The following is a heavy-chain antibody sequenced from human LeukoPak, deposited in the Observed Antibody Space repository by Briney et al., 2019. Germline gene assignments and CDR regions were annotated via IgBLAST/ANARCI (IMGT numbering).Heavy chain of an antibody. CDR2: IFFDGTKR. D-gene: IGHD2-15*01. CDR3: ARDHGCSGGACYFFDD. V-gene: IGHV3-30*04. J-gene: IGHJ4*02. Sequence: GGSLRLSCAASGFTFTSYVIHWVRQAPGKGLEWVAVIFFDGTKRYYADSVKGRFTISRDNSRNTVSLEMNSLRPEDTAIYYCARDHGCSGGACYFFDDWGQGALVTVSS. CDR1: GFTFTSYV.